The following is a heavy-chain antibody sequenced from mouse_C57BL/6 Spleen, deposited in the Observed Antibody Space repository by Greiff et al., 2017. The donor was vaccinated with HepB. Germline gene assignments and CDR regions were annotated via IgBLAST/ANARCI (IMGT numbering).Heavy chain of an antibody. V-gene: IGHV1-61*01. CDR3: ARSDSSGYRYYFDY. J-gene: IGHJ2*01. D-gene: IGHD3-2*02. CDR2: IYPSDSET. CDR1: GYTFTSYW. Sequence: VQLQQPGAELVRPGSSVKLSCKASGYTFTSYWMDWVKQRPGQGLEWIGNIYPSDSETHYNQKFKDKATLTVDKSSSTAYMQLSSLTSEDSAVYYCARSDSSGYRYYFDYWGQGTTLTVSS.